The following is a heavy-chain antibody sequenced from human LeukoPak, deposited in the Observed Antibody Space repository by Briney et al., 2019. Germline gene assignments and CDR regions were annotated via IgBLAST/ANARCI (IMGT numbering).Heavy chain of an antibody. CDR3: ARGGYVWGSNRLGWFDP. CDR1: GDPINSYY. Sequence: SETLSLTCTVSGDPINSYYWSWLRQPPGKGLEWIGYIFYSGSTNYNPSLKSRVTISVDTSKNQFSLKLSSVTAADTAVYYCARGGYVWGSNRLGWFDPWGQGTQVTVSS. V-gene: IGHV4-59*01. D-gene: IGHD3-16*02. CDR2: IFYSGST. J-gene: IGHJ5*02.